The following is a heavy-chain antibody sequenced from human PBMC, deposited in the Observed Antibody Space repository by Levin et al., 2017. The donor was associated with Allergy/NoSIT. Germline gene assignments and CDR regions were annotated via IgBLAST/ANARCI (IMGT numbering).Heavy chain of an antibody. J-gene: IGHJ3*02. CDR3: ARTWEVVPAAMAAFDI. CDR1: GFTFSSYA. D-gene: IGHD2-2*01. Sequence: GGSLRLSCAASGFTFSSYAMHWVRQAPGKGLEWVAVISYDGSNKYYADSVKGRFTISRDNSKNTLYLQMNSLRAEDTAVYYCARTWEVVPAAMAAFDIWGQGTMVTVSS. CDR2: ISYDGSNK. V-gene: IGHV3-30-3*01.